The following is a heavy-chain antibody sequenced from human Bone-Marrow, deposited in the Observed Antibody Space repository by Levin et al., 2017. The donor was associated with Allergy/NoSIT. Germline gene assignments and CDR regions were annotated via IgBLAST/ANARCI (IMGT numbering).Heavy chain of an antibody. J-gene: IGHJ2*01. CDR2: IYYSGST. V-gene: IGHV4-31*03. CDR3: ARRPYYYDSSGYYLNWYFDL. D-gene: IGHD3-22*01. CDR1: GGSISSGGYY. Sequence: NSSETLSLTCTVSGGSISSGGYYWSWIRQHPGKGLEWIGYIYYSGSTYYNPSLKSRVTISVDTSKNQFSLKLSSVTAADTAVYYCARRPYYYDSSGYYLNWYFDLWGRGTLVTVSS.